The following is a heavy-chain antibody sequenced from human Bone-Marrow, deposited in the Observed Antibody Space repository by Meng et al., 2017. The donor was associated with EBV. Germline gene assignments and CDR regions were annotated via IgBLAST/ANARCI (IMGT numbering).Heavy chain of an antibody. CDR1: GFTFDDFG. CDR2: INWNGGST. Sequence: LVVSGGGGGRLGASLCIVCAASGFTFDDFGMSWVRQAPGKGLEWVSGINWNGGSTGYADSVKGRFTISRDNAKNSLYLQMNSLRAEDTALYHCARAYGGNSGGMDVWGQGTTVTVFS. J-gene: IGHJ6*02. V-gene: IGHV3-20*01. D-gene: IGHD4-23*01. CDR3: ARAYGGNSGGMDV.